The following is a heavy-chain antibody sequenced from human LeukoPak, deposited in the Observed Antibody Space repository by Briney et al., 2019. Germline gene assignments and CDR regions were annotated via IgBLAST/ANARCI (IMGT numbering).Heavy chain of an antibody. V-gene: IGHV4-59*01. CDR1: GGSITSYY. Sequence: SETLPLTCTVSGGSITSYYWSWIRQPPGKGLEWIGYIFYSGSTNYSPSLKSRVTISVDTSKNQFSLKLNSVTAADTAVYYCARVPRYFAYLLPGASAAPYYCDYWGQGTLVTVSS. D-gene: IGHD2/OR15-2a*01. CDR3: ARVPRYFAYLLPGASAAPYYCDY. J-gene: IGHJ4*02. CDR2: IFYSGST.